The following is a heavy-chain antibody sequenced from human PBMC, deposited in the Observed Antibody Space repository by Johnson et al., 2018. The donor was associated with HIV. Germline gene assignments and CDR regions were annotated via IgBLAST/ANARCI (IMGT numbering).Heavy chain of an antibody. CDR1: GFTFDDYG. CDR3: VRRPFGAAPGADAFDI. J-gene: IGHJ3*02. Sequence: VQLVESGGGVVRPGGSLRLSCAASGFTFDDYGMSWVRQVPGKGLEWISAISGSGGSTYYADSVKGRFTISRDNSKNTLYLQMNSLRADDTAVYYCVRRPFGAAPGADAFDIWGQGTMVTVSS. D-gene: IGHD6-13*01. V-gene: IGHV3-23*04. CDR2: ISGSGGST.